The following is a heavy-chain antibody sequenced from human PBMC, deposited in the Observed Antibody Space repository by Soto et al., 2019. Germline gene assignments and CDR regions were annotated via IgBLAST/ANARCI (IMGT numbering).Heavy chain of an antibody. J-gene: IGHJ4*02. CDR3: ARDGVGATLA. CDR2: ISTTSSTI. CDR1: GFTFSSYS. D-gene: IGHD1-26*01. V-gene: IGHV3-48*02. Sequence: ESGGGLVQPGGSRRLSCAASGFTFSSYSMNWVRQAPGKGLEWVSSISTTSSTIYYADSVQGRFTISRDNAKNSLFLQMNSLRDEDTAVYYCARDGVGATLAWGQGTLVTVSS.